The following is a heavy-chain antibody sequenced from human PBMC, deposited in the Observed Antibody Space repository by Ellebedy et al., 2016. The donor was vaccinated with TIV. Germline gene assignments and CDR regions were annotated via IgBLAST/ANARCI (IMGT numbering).Heavy chain of an antibody. CDR2: MNPDIGNT. CDR1: GGTFSSYA. V-gene: IGHV1-8*02. D-gene: IGHD5-12*01. J-gene: IGHJ4*02. Sequence: ASVKVSXXASGGTFSSYAISWVRQATGQGLEWMGWMNPDIGNTGYAQKFQGRVTMTRNTSISTAYMELSSLTSEDTAVYYCARGKTEATNWGQGTLVTVSS. CDR3: ARGKTEATN.